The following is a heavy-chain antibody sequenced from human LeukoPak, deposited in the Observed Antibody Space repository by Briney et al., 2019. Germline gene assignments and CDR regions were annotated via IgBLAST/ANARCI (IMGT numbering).Heavy chain of an antibody. CDR3: ARVGGYCSSTSCYEVPNWFDP. CDR2: ISSSSSYI. CDR1: GFTFSSYS. Sequence: AGGSLRLSCAASGFTFSSYSMNWVRQAPGKGLEWVSSISSSSSYIYYADSVEGRFTISRDNAKNSLYLQMNSLRAEDTAVYYCARVGGYCSSTSCYEVPNWFDPWGQGTLSPSPQ. J-gene: IGHJ5*02. D-gene: IGHD2-2*03. V-gene: IGHV3-21*01.